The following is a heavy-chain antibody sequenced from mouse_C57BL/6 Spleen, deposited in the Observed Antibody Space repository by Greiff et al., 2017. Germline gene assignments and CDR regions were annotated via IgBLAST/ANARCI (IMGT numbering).Heavy chain of an antibody. CDR3: ARLEDGWY. CDR1: GYTFTSYW. CDR2: IDPSDSYT. D-gene: IGHD1-1*02. Sequence: QVQLKQPGAELVKPGASVKLSCKASGYTFTSYWMQWVKQRPGQGLEWIGEIDPSDSYTNYNQKFKGKATLTVDTSSSTAYMQLSSLTSEDSAVYYCARLEDGWYWGQGTTLTVSS. J-gene: IGHJ2*01. V-gene: IGHV1-50*01.